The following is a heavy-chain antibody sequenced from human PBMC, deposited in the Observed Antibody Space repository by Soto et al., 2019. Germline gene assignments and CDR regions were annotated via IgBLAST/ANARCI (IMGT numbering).Heavy chain of an antibody. D-gene: IGHD6-25*01. Sequence: SETLSLTCTVSGGSISGYFWTWIRQPPGKGLEWIGYIYYGGNTNYNPSLKSRVAISLDTSKNHFSLKLNSVTAADTAVYYCARSSSGYRFDPWGQGTLVTVSS. CDR1: GGSISGYF. CDR3: ARSSSGYRFDP. V-gene: IGHV4-59*01. J-gene: IGHJ5*02. CDR2: IYYGGNT.